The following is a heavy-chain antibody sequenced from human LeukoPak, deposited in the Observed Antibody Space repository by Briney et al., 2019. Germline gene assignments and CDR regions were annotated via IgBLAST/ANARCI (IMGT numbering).Heavy chain of an antibody. V-gene: IGHV1-18*01. CDR1: GYTFTSYG. J-gene: IGHJ5*02. D-gene: IGHD5-24*01. CDR3: ASQVTGDGYNSFWFDP. CDR2: ISAYNGNT. Sequence: ASVKVSCKASGYTFTSYGISWVRQAPGQGLEWMGWISAYNGNTNYAQKLQGRVTMTTDTSTSTAYMELSSLRSEDTAVYYCASQVTGDGYNSFWFDPWGQGTLVTVSS.